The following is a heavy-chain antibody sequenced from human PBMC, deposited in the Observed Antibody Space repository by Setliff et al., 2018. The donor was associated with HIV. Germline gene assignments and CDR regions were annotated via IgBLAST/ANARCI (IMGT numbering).Heavy chain of an antibody. CDR1: GFTFSSYS. CDR2: ISSSSSYI. Sequence: GSLRLSCAASGFTFSSYSMNWVRQAPGKGLEWVSSISSSSSYIYYADSVKGRFTISRDNAKNSLYLQMNSLRTEDTAVYHCARDRAGYYERYWHFDLWGRGTLVTVS. CDR3: ARDRAGYYERYWHFDL. J-gene: IGHJ2*01. V-gene: IGHV3-21*01. D-gene: IGHD3-22*01.